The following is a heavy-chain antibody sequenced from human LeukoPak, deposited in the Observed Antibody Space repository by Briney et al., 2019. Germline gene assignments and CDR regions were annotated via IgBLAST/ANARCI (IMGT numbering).Heavy chain of an antibody. CDR2: ISSSSSNI. CDR1: GFTFSYST. D-gene: IGHD1-14*01. CDR3: VRIPNNAGFPNWFDP. J-gene: IGHJ5*02. V-gene: IGHV3-21*01. Sequence: GGSLRLSCAASGFTFSYSTMNWVRQAPGKGLEWVSSISSSSSNIYYSDSARGRFTISRDNAKNSLYLQMNSLIAEDSAVYYCVRIPNNAGFPNWFDPWGQGTLVSVSS.